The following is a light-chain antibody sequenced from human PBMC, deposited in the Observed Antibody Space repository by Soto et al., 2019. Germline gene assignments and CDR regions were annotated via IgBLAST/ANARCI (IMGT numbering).Light chain of an antibody. Sequence: QSVLTQPASVSGSPGQSITIPCTGTRSDLGGYNYVSWYQQHPDKAPKLIIYDVASRPSGVSDRFSGSKSGNTASLTISGLQPEEEGDYHCSSHSSTSTVVFGGGTKLTVL. CDR1: RSDLGGYNY. J-gene: IGLJ2*01. CDR2: DVA. CDR3: SSHSSTSTVV. V-gene: IGLV2-14*03.